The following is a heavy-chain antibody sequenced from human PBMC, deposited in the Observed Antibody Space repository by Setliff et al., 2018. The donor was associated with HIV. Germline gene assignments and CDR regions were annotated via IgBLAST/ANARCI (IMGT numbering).Heavy chain of an antibody. CDR1: GYSFTNYW. V-gene: IGHV5-51*01. D-gene: IGHD2-21*02. J-gene: IGHJ6*02. CDR2: IYPGDSET. Sequence: PGESLKISCKGSGYSFTNYWIGWVRQMPGKGLEWMGTIYPGDSETRYSPSFQGQVTISADKSTNTAYFQWSSLKASDTAMYYCARRGRDDYYYVMDVWGQGTTVTVSS. CDR3: ARRGRDDYYYVMDV.